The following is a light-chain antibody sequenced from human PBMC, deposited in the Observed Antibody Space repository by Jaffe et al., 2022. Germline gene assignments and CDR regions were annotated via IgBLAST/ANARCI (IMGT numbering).Light chain of an antibody. V-gene: IGLV3-1*01. CDR1: RLGDKD. CDR2: QGT. J-gene: IGLJ2*01. Sequence: SYELTQPPSVSVSPGQTASITCSGHRLGDKDLSWYQQKPGQSPVLVIYQGTKRPPGIPERFSGSNSGNTATLTISGTQALDEADYYCQAWASNTAVFGGGTKLTAL. CDR3: QAWASNTAV.